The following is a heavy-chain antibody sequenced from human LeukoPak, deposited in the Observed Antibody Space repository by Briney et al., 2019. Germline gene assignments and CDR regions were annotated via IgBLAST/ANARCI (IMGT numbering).Heavy chain of an antibody. J-gene: IGHJ4*02. CDR1: GYTFGDYG. CDR2: IRCKVYGGTT. Sequence: GGSLRLSCTASGYTFGDYGLSWVRQAPGKGLEWIAFIRCKVYGGTTEYAASVKGRFTLSRDDSKSIAYLQMNSLKTDDTAVYYCARDRWVDSTLYYYDFWGQGTRVTVSS. CDR3: ARDRWVDSTLYYYDF. D-gene: IGHD4-11*01. V-gene: IGHV3-49*04.